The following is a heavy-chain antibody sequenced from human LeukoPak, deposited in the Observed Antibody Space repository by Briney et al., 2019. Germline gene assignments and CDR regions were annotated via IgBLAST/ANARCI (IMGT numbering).Heavy chain of an antibody. CDR2: IYYSGST. CDR1: GGSISRYY. Sequence: SETLSLTCIVSGGSISRYYWGWIRQPPGKGLEWIGYIYYSGSTKNNPSLKSRVTISVDTSKNQFSLKLSSVTAADTAVYYCARYDLLSGSHDAFDVWGQGTMVTVSS. V-gene: IGHV4-59*01. CDR3: ARYDLLSGSHDAFDV. J-gene: IGHJ3*01. D-gene: IGHD3-3*01.